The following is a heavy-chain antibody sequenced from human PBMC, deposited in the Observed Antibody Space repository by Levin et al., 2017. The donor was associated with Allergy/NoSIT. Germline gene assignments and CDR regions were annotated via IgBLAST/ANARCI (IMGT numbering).Heavy chain of an antibody. CDR1: GYDFSNFW. Sequence: GESLKISCRGSGYDFSNFWITWVRQKPGMGLQWMGRIDPGGSYPSYSPSFDGHVSISTDKSATTAYLHLDSLQASDTAVYYCALDFGDYDPTWFGPWGQGTLVTVSS. V-gene: IGHV5-10-1*01. D-gene: IGHD3-16*01. J-gene: IGHJ5*02. CDR2: IDPGGSYP. CDR3: ALDFGDYDPTWFGP.